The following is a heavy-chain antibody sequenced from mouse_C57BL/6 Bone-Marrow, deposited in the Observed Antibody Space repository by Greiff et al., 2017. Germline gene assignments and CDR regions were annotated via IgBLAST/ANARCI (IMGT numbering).Heavy chain of an antibody. D-gene: IGHD1-1*01. J-gene: IGHJ2*01. V-gene: IGHV1-15*01. CDR2: IDPETGGT. Sequence: QVQLQQSGAELVRPGASVTLSCKASGYTFTDYEMHWVKQTPVHGLEWIGAIDPETGGTAYNQKFKGKAILTADKSSSTAYMELRSLTSEDSAVYYCTVYGSSCFDDWGQGTTLTVSS. CDR1: GYTFTDYE. CDR3: TVYGSSCFDD.